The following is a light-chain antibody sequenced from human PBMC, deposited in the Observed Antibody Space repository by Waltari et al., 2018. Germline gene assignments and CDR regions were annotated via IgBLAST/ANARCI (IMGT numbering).Light chain of an antibody. CDR2: DTS. J-gene: IGKJ4*01. CDR1: QTVNPY. CDR3: QQRNSWPLT. Sequence: ETVLTQSPVTLSLSPGERATLSCRASQTVNPYLAWYQQKPGQAPRLLIYDTSNRATVIPARFSGSGSGTDFTLTISSLEPEDFAVYYCQQRNSWPLTFGGGTKVEIK. V-gene: IGKV3-11*01.